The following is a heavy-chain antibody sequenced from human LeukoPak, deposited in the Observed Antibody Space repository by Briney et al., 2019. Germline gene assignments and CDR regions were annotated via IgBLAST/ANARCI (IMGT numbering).Heavy chain of an antibody. CDR3: AGPRGIAVAHSQIYFDY. CDR1: GYSFTSYW. D-gene: IGHD6-19*01. CDR2: IYPGDSDT. Sequence: GESLKISCKGSGYSFTSYWIGWVRQMPGKGLEWMGIIYPGDSDTRYSPSFQGQVTISADKSISTAYLQWSSLKASDTAMYYCAGPRGIAVAHSQIYFDYWGQGTLVTVSS. J-gene: IGHJ4*02. V-gene: IGHV5-51*01.